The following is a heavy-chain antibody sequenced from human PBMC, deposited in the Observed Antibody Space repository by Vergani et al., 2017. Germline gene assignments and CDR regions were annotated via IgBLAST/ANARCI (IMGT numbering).Heavy chain of an antibody. V-gene: IGHV4-61*02. CDR3: GGSRPYCTSGSCPAI. CDR2: IHTGGST. D-gene: IGHD2-15*01. Sequence: QVKLQESGPGLLKPSQTLSLTCTVSGESIRSGSHYWSWIRQPAGKGPEWIGNIHTGGSTDINPSFKSRVSISVDTSKSQFSLKLNSVTVADTAVYYCGGSRPYCTSGSCPAIWGQGTLVTVSS. CDR1: GESIRSGSHY. J-gene: IGHJ4*02.